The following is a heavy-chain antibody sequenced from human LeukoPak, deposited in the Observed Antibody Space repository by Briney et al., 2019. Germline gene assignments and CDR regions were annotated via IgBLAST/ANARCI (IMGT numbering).Heavy chain of an antibody. V-gene: IGHV4-4*07. CDR3: ARLGGTNWYNWFDP. D-gene: IGHD1-1*01. CDR2: VYPTGST. J-gene: IGHJ5*02. CDR1: GASISSDY. Sequence: SETLSLTCTVSGASISSDYWSWIRQPAGKELEWIGRVYPTGSTNFSPSLKNRVTMSIDTSKNQFSLNLSSVTAADTAVYYCARLGGTNWYNWFDPWGQGTLVTVSS.